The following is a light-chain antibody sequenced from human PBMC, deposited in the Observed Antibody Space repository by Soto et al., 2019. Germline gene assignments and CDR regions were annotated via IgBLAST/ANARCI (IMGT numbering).Light chain of an antibody. CDR2: DVT. Sequence: QSALTQPTSVSGSPGQSITISCTGTSSDVGGYDFVSWFQQHPGNAPKLIIFDVTNRPAGVSNRFSGSKSGNTASLTISGLQAEDEADYYCSAYATSATSATLVLFGGGTKVTVL. CDR1: SSDVGGYDF. V-gene: IGLV2-14*01. J-gene: IGLJ2*01. CDR3: SAYATSATSATLVL.